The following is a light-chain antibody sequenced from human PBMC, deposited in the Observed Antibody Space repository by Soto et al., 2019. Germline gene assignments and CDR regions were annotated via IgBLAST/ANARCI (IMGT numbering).Light chain of an antibody. CDR3: QSYDSSLINSV. J-gene: IGLJ3*02. V-gene: IGLV1-40*01. CDR1: ISNIGAGYD. Sequence: QPVLTQPPSVSGAPGQRVTISCIGSISNIGAGYDVHWYQQFPGTAPKLLIHGNTNRPSGVPDRFSGSKSGTSASLAITGLQAEDEADYYCQSYDSSLINSVFGGGTQLTVL. CDR2: GNT.